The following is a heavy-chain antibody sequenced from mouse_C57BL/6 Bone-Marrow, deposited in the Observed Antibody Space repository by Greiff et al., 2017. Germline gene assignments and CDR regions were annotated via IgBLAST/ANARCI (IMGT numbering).Heavy chain of an antibody. J-gene: IGHJ2*01. CDR1: GFTFSSYG. V-gene: IGHV5-6*01. CDR3: ARGCYNYFDY. Sequence: EVKLVESGGDLVKPGGSLKLSCAASGFTFSSYGMSWVRQTPDKRLEWVATISSGGSYTYYPDSVKGRFTISRDNATNTLYLQMSILKSEDTAMYYCARGCYNYFDYWGQGTTLTVSS. CDR2: ISSGGSYT. D-gene: IGHD1-1*02.